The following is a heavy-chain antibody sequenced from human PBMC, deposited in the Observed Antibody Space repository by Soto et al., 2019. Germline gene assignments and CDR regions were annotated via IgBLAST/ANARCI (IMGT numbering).Heavy chain of an antibody. V-gene: IGHV4-59*01. CDR1: GDSINNYY. CDR3: ARDGIAAGGYGMDA. D-gene: IGHD6-13*01. Sequence: SETLSLTCTVSGDSINNYYWSWIRQPPGKGLEWIGSSSYSGSTNYNPSLKSRVTISLDTSRNQFSLKLTSVTAADTAVYYCARDGIAAGGYGMDAWGQGTTVTVSS. CDR2: SSYSGST. J-gene: IGHJ6*02.